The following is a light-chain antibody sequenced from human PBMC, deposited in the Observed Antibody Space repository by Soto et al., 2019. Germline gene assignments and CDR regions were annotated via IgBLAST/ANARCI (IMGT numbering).Light chain of an antibody. CDR2: GAS. V-gene: IGKV3-15*01. CDR3: HQYNGWPRT. J-gene: IGKJ1*01. Sequence: EVVMTQSPATLSVSPGERATLSCRASQRISSNLAWYQQRPGQAPRLLIYGASTRAPGIPARFSGSGSETEFTLTITSLQSEDFAVYYCHQYNGWPRTFGQGTKVDIK. CDR1: QRISSN.